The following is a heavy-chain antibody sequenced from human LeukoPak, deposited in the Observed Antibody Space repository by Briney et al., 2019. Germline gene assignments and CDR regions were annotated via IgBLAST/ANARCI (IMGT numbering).Heavy chain of an antibody. CDR3: ISSGDDSGWYGADY. J-gene: IGHJ4*02. V-gene: IGHV3-74*01. Sequence: GGSLRLSCAVSGFTLGSYWMHWVRQAPGQGLAWVSRVNTDGSSTTYAESVKGRFTISKDNAKNTLYLQMNGLRAEDTAVYYCISSGDDSGWYGADYWGQGTLVTVSS. CDR1: GFTLGSYW. D-gene: IGHD6-19*01. CDR2: VNTDGSST.